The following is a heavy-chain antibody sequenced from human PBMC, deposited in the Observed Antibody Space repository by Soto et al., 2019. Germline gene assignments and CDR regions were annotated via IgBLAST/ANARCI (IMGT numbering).Heavy chain of an antibody. V-gene: IGHV3-13*01. J-gene: IGHJ3*02. D-gene: IGHD3-16*01. Sequence: SGFTFSSYDMHWVRQATGKGLEWVSAIGTAGDTYYPGSVKGRFTISRENAKNSLYLQMNSLRAGDTAVYCCARVGVGRGMGDAFDIWGQGTMVTVSS. CDR1: GFTFSSYD. CDR2: IGTAGDT. CDR3: ARVGVGRGMGDAFDI.